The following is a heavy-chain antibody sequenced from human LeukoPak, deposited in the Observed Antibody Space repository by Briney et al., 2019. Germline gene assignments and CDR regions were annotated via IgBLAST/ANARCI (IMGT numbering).Heavy chain of an antibody. CDR2: INPSGGST. CDR1: GYTFTSYG. Sequence: ASVKVSCKASGYTFTSYGISWVRQAPGQGLEWMGIINPSGGSTSYAQKFQGRVTMTRDMSTSTVYMELSSLRSEDTAVYYCARDLYPVIPTPGVYYYYYMDVWGKGTTVTVSS. V-gene: IGHV1-46*01. D-gene: IGHD2-8*01. CDR3: ARDLYPVIPTPGVYYYYYMDV. J-gene: IGHJ6*03.